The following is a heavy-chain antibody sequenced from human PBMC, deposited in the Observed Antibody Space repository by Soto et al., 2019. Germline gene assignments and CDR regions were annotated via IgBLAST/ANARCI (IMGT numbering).Heavy chain of an antibody. V-gene: IGHV1-69*06. D-gene: IGHD3-10*01. Sequence: QAHLAQSGAEVKKPWSSVTVSCKASGGTFNSYGISWVRQSAGQGLDWMGVIIPLYGTVNYAQKFQGRVSITADKSTSTAYMDLNSLRSDDTAVYYCARVRVIRGVIPSHFGLWGQGTQVTVSS. CDR1: GGTFNSYG. CDR3: ARVRVIRGVIPSHFGL. CDR2: IIPLYGTV. J-gene: IGHJ4*02.